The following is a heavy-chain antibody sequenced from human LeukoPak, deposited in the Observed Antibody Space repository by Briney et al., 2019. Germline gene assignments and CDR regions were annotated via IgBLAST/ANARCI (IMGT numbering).Heavy chain of an antibody. D-gene: IGHD2-15*01. V-gene: IGHV4-39*07. CDR3: AGGNSGGGHYWYFGL. CDR1: GGSISSSSYY. CDR2: IYYSGST. J-gene: IGHJ2*01. Sequence: SSETLSLTCTVSGGSISSSSYYWGWIRQPPGKGLEWIGSIYYSGSTNYNPSLKSRVTISVDTSKNQFSLKLSSVTAADTAVYYCAGGNSGGGHYWYFGLWGRGTLVAVSS.